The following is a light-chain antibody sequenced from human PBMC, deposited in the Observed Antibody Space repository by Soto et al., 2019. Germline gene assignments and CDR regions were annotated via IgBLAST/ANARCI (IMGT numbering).Light chain of an antibody. Sequence: SVPSPPASASGTPGQRLTISCSGDISNIGTNSVHWYQHLPGTAPKLVIYTDSQRPSGVPDRFSGSKSGTSASLAISGLQSEDDADYLCAAWDDNLNGPLFGTGTKVTGL. CDR2: TDS. CDR3: AAWDDNLNGPL. CDR1: ISNIGTNS. V-gene: IGLV1-44*01. J-gene: IGLJ1*01.